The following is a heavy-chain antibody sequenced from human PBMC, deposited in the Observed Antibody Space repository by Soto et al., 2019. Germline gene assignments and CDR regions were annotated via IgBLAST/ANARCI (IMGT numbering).Heavy chain of an antibody. D-gene: IGHD2-15*01. CDR1: GYTFTGYY. Sequence: GASVKVSCKASGYTFTGYYMHWVRQAPGQGLEWMGWINPNSGGTNYAQKFQGWVTMTRDTSISTAYMELSRLRSDDTAVYYCARGYCSGGSCGYYYYGMDVWGQGTTVTVSS. CDR2: INPNSGGT. CDR3: ARGYCSGGSCGYYYYGMDV. V-gene: IGHV1-2*04. J-gene: IGHJ6*02.